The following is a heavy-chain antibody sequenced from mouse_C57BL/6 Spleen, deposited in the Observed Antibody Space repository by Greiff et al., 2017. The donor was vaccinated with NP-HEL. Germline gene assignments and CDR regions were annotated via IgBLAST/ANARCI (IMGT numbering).Heavy chain of an antibody. Sequence: QVQLQQSGAELVRPGTSVKMSCKASGYTFTNYWIGWAKQRPGHGLEWIGDIYPGGGYTNYNEKFKGKATLTADKSSSTAYMQFSSLTSEDSAIYYCARSTGTGYFDVWGTGTTVTVSS. CDR3: ARSTGTGYFDV. CDR2: IYPGGGYT. CDR1: GYTFTNYW. J-gene: IGHJ1*03. V-gene: IGHV1-63*01. D-gene: IGHD4-1*02.